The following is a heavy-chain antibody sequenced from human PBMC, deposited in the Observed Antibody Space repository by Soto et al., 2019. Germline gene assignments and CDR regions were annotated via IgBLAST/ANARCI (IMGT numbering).Heavy chain of an antibody. CDR2: IGTAGDT. J-gene: IGHJ6*04. V-gene: IGHV3-13*01. CDR1: GFTFSSYD. CDR3: ARADYYGSGIDV. D-gene: IGHD3-10*01. Sequence: EVQLVESGGGLVQPGGSRRLSCAASGFTFSSYDMHWARQATGKGLEWVSAIGTAGDTYYPGSVKGRFTISRENAKNSLYLQMNSLRAGDTAVYYCARADYYGSGIDVWGKGTTVTVSS.